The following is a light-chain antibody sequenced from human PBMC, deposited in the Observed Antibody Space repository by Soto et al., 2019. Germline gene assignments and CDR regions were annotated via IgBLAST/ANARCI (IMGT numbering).Light chain of an antibody. CDR1: QSVSSS. Sequence: EIVMTQSPATLSVSPGERATLSCRASQSVSSSLAWYQQKPGQAPRLLFYGASTRATGVPARFSGSGSGTEFTLTISSLQSEDLAVYYCQQYNNWLYTFGQGTKVDIK. CDR3: QQYNNWLYT. CDR2: GAS. V-gene: IGKV3-15*01. J-gene: IGKJ2*01.